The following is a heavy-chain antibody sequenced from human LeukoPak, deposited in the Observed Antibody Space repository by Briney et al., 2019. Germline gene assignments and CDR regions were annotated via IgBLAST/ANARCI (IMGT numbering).Heavy chain of an antibody. Sequence: GGSLRLSCAASGNYWMHWVRQAPGKGLVWVSHINSDGSWTSYADSVKGRFTISKDNAKNAVYLQMNSPRAEDTAVYYCVSFYETYWGRGTLVTVSS. V-gene: IGHV3-74*01. J-gene: IGHJ4*02. CDR3: VSFYETY. CDR2: INSDGSWT. D-gene: IGHD2/OR15-2a*01. CDR1: GNYW.